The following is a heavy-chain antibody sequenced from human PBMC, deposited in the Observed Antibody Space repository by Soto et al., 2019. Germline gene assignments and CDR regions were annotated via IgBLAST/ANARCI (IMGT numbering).Heavy chain of an antibody. J-gene: IGHJ6*02. CDR3: ASYHLISYHYGMDV. CDR2: ISAYNGKT. Sequence: QVQLVQSGAEVKKPGASVKVSCKASGYTFTSYGISWVRQAPGQGLEWMGWISAYNGKTNYAQKRECRVTMXTXKTXSTAYMELRSLRSDDTAVYYCASYHLISYHYGMDVWGQGTTVTVSS. V-gene: IGHV1-18*01. CDR1: GYTFTSYG.